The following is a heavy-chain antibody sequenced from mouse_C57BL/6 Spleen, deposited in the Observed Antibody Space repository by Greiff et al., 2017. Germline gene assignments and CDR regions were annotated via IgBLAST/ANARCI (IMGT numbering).Heavy chain of an antibody. V-gene: IGHV5-2*01. D-gene: IGHD1-1*01. CDR3: ARRTHYYGRSYSYWYIDV. J-gene: IGHJ1*03. CDR1: EYEFPSHD. CDR2: LNSAGGST. Sequence: EVTLVESGGGLVQPGESLKLSCESNEYEFPSHDMSWVRKTPEKRLELVAALNSAGGSTYYPDTKEGRFIITRDDTKKALYLQRSSLRSEDTALYYCARRTHYYGRSYSYWYIDVGGTGTTVTVAS.